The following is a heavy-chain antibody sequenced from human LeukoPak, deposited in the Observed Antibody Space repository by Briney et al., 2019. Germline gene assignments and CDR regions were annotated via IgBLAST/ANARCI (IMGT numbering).Heavy chain of an antibody. CDR2: ISYSGST. CDR3: ARKNSFDI. J-gene: IGHJ3*02. V-gene: IGHV4-59*11. Sequence: PSETLSLTCTVSGDSIGSLYWNWVRQPPGKGLEWIGYISYSGSTNYYPSLKSRVTISRDTSKNQVSLKLSSVTAADTAVYYCARKNSFDIWGQGTMVTVSS. CDR1: GDSIGSLY.